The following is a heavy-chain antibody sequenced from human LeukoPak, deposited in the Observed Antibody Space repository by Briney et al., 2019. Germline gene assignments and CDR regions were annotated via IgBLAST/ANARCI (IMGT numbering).Heavy chain of an antibody. J-gene: IGHJ4*02. Sequence: PGRSLRLSCAASGFTFNSYAMHWVRQAPGKGLEWVATINEDGSKIYYVHSVKGRFTISRDNAKDSLYLQMNSLRPEDAAVYYCARDGAGGWYSDYWGQGTLVTVSS. CDR3: ARDGAGGWYSDY. V-gene: IGHV3-7*01. CDR2: INEDGSKI. D-gene: IGHD6-19*01. CDR1: GFTFNSYA.